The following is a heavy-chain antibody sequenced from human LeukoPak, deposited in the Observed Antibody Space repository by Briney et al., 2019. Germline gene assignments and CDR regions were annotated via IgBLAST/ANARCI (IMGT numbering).Heavy chain of an antibody. CDR2: ILPSGST. D-gene: IGHD2-21*02. Sequence: SETLSLTCAVTGGSVSNGNWWTWVRQPPGKGLEWIGEILPSGSTHYSPSLKSRVTISVDKSKNQFSLKLSSVTAADTAEYYCATYGDFPYCFHYWGQGTLVTVSS. CDR1: GGSVSNGNW. J-gene: IGHJ4*02. CDR3: ATYGDFPYCFHY. V-gene: IGHV4-4*02.